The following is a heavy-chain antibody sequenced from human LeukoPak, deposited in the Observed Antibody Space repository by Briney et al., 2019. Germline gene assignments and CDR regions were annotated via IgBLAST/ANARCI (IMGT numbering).Heavy chain of an antibody. V-gene: IGHV4-59*01. CDR3: ARVPPITMSFDS. CDR2: IYYSGST. J-gene: IGHJ5*01. D-gene: IGHD3-10*02. CDR1: GGSISSYY. Sequence: SETLSLTCTVSGGSISSYYWSWIRQPPGKGLEWIGYIYYSGSTNYNPSLKSRVTISVDTSKNQFSLKLSSVTAADTAVYYCARVPPITMSFDSWGQGTLVTVSS.